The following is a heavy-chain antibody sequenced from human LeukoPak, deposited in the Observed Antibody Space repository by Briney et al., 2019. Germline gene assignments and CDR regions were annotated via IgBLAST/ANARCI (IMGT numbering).Heavy chain of an antibody. Sequence: GGSLRPSCAASGFTFSSYSMNWVRQAPGKGLEWVSYISSSGSTIYFADSVQGRFTISRDNAKKSLYLQINSLRAEDTAVYYCARGSRYCSGGSCYHNWFDPWGQGTLVTVSS. CDR1: GFTFSSYS. J-gene: IGHJ5*02. D-gene: IGHD2-15*01. CDR3: ARGSRYCSGGSCYHNWFDP. V-gene: IGHV3-48*04. CDR2: ISSSGSTI.